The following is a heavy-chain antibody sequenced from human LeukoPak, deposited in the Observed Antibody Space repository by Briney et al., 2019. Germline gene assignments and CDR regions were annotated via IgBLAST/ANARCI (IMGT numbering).Heavy chain of an antibody. CDR1: GGTFISYA. CDR2: IIPIFGTA. Sequence: SVKVSCKASGGTFISYAISWVRQAPGQGHEWMGGIIPIFGTANYAQKFLGRVTITADESTSTAYMELSSLRSEDTAVYYCAIRDGYNYGTFDYWGQGTLVTVSS. CDR3: AIRDGYNYGTFDY. J-gene: IGHJ4*02. V-gene: IGHV1-69*13. D-gene: IGHD5-24*01.